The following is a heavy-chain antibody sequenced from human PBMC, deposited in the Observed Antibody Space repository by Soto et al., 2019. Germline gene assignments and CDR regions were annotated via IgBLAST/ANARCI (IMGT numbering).Heavy chain of an antibody. J-gene: IGHJ5*02. CDR1: GFTFSSYA. D-gene: IGHD3-3*01. CDR2: ISGSGGST. V-gene: IGHV3-23*01. CDR3: AKLGGHDFWSAWFDP. Sequence: GGSLRLSCAASGFTFSSYAMSWVRQAPGKGLEWVSAISGSGGSTYYADSVKGRFTISRDNSKNTLYLQMNSLRAEDTAVYYCAKLGGHDFWSAWFDPWGQGTLVTVSS.